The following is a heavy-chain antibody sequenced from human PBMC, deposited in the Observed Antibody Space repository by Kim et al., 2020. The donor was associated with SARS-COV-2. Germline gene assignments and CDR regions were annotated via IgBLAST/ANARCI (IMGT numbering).Heavy chain of an antibody. CDR3: GRDYSD. V-gene: IGHV3-7*01. Sequence: GGSLRLSCAASGFPFNKYWMSWVRQAPGKGLEWVANIKEDGREKYYVDSVKGRFTISRDNAKNSLYLQMNSLRAEDTAVYFCGRDYSDWGQVTQVTVSS. D-gene: IGHD6-13*01. CDR1: GFPFNKYW. CDR2: IKEDGREK. J-gene: IGHJ4*02.